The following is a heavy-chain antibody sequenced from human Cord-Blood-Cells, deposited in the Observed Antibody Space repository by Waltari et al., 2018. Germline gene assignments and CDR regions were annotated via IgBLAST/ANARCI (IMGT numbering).Heavy chain of an antibody. CDR1: GFTFSDYH. CDR3: ARDVEWYDAFDI. CDR2: ISSSGSTI. V-gene: IGHV3-11*01. Sequence: QVQLVESGGGLVKPGGSLRLSCEASGFTFSDYHMSWNRQAPGKGLEWVSYISSSGSTIYYADSVKDRFTISRDNAKNSLYLQMNSLRAEDTAVYYCARDVEWYDAFDIWGQGTMVTVSS. J-gene: IGHJ3*02. D-gene: IGHD2-8*01.